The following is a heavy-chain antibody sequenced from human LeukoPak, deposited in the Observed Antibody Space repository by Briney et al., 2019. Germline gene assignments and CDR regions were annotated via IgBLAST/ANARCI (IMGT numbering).Heavy chain of an antibody. V-gene: IGHV3-33*03. D-gene: IGHD3-10*01. CDR3: ASEYFYRHES. Sequence: PGGSLRLSCAAAGFTFSNYGIHWVRQAPGKGLEWVAVIWSDGSNKYYGDSVKGRFTISRDNSQNTVYLQMNSLKTEDTAVYYCASEYFYRHESWGQGTLVTVSS. CDR1: GFTFSNYG. CDR2: IWSDGSNK. J-gene: IGHJ5*02.